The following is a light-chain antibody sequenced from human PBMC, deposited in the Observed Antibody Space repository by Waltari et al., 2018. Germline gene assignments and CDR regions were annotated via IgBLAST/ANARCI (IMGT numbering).Light chain of an antibody. J-gene: IGKJ1*01. CDR3: LQDYNYPRT. Sequence: AVQMTHSPSSLSASVGDRVTITCRASQGIRNDLGWYQQKPGKAPELLIYAASSLQSGVPLRFSGSGSGTDFTLTISSLQPEDFATYYCLQDYNYPRTFGQGTKVEIK. CDR2: AAS. CDR1: QGIRND. V-gene: IGKV1-6*01.